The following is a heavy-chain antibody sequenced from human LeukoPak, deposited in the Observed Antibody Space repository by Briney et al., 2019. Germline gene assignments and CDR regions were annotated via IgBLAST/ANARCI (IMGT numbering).Heavy chain of an antibody. Sequence: SETLSLTCTVSGGSISSYYWSWIRQPAGKGLEWIGRIYTSGSTNYNPSLKSRVTMSVDTSKNQFSLKLSSVTAADTAVYYCARDPYWTIFGVVTYDAFDIWGQGTMVTVSS. D-gene: IGHD3-3*01. CDR1: GGSISSYY. V-gene: IGHV4-4*07. CDR2: IYTSGST. J-gene: IGHJ3*02. CDR3: ARDPYWTIFGVVTYDAFDI.